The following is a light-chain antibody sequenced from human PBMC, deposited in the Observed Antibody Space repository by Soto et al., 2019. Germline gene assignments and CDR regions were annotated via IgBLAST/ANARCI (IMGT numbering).Light chain of an antibody. CDR2: AAS. CDR3: QKYNSAAFT. Sequence: DIQITQSPSSLSASVGDRVTITCRASQVISNFLAWYQQKPGKVPKLLIYAASTLQSGVPSRFSGSGSGTDFTLTLNSLQPEDVATYYCQKYNSAAFTFGPGTKVDIK. V-gene: IGKV1-27*01. CDR1: QVISNF. J-gene: IGKJ3*01.